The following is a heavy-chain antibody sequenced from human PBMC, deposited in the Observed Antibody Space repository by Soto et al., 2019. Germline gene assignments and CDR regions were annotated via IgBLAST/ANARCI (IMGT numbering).Heavy chain of an antibody. D-gene: IGHD1-26*01. CDR3: AHRQSYSERNRDSGYFDY. Sequence: QITLKESGPTLVKPTQTLTLTCTFSGFSLSTSGVGVGWIRQPPGKALEYLALIYWDDDKRYSPSLKSRLTITKDTSKNQVVLTMTNMNPVDTATYYCAHRQSYSERNRDSGYFDYWGQGSLVTVPS. CDR1: GFSLSTSGVG. J-gene: IGHJ4*02. V-gene: IGHV2-5*02. CDR2: IYWDDDK.